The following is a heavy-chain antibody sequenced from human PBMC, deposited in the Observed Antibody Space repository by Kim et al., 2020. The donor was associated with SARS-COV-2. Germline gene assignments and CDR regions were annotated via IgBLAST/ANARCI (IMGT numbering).Heavy chain of an antibody. CDR3: AKPHGVYGSFFDY. CDR2: ISYDGSNK. CDR1: GFTFSSYG. Sequence: GGSLRLSCAASGFTFSSYGMHWVRQAPGKGLEWVAVISYDGSNKYYADSVKGRFTISRDNSKNTLYLQMNSLRAEDTAVYYCAKPHGVYGSFFDYWGQGTLVTVSS. D-gene: IGHD3-10*01. V-gene: IGHV3-30*18. J-gene: IGHJ4*02.